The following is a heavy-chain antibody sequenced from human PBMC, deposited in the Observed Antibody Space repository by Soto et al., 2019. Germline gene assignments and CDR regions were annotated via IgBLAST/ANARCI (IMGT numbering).Heavy chain of an antibody. J-gene: IGHJ4*02. CDR3: ASLITMIVGGDY. V-gene: IGHV1-69*01. CDR2: IIPIFGTA. Sequence: QVQLVQSGAEVKKPGSSVQVSCKASGGTFRSTSISWVRQAPGQGLEWMGGIIPIFGTANYAQKFQGRVTITADESTSTAYMELSSLRSEDTAVYYCASLITMIVGGDYWGQGTLVTVSS. D-gene: IGHD3-22*01. CDR1: GGTFRSTS.